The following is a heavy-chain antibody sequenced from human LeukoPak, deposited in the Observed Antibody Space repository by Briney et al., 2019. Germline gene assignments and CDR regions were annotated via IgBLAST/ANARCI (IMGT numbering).Heavy chain of an antibody. V-gene: IGHV4-59*06. D-gene: IGHD2-21*02. Sequence: SETLTLTCAVHGGSFSGYYWSWIRQPPGNGREWIGYIYYSGNAYYNPSLKSRITISVDTSKNQFSLKLSSVTAADTAVYYCARWGLGPTYFDYWGQGILVTVSS. J-gene: IGHJ4*02. CDR2: IYYSGNA. CDR1: GGSFSGYY. CDR3: ARWGLGPTYFDY.